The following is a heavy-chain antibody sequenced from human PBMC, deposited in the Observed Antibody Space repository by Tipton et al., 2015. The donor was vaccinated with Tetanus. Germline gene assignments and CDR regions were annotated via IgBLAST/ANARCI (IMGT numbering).Heavy chain of an antibody. CDR2: IFYAGST. J-gene: IGHJ4*02. CDR3: ARATEPDITTGSDN. CDR1: GVSISSYY. Sequence: TLSLTCTVSGVSISSYYWSWIRQSPGKGLERIGYIFYAGSTTSNPSLKSRVTISVDKAKNQFSLKLTSVTAADTAVYYCARATEPDITTGSDNSAPGTQVSVSS. D-gene: IGHD3-9*01. V-gene: IGHV4-59*01.